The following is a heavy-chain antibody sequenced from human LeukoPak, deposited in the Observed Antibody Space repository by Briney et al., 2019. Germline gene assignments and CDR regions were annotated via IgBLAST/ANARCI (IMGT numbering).Heavy chain of an antibody. Sequence: GASVKVSCKASGFAFTNYYMHWLRQAPGQGLEWMGIITPRGDATHYAPKFQGRITLTKDMSASTVSMELSSLTSDDTAVYYCARDNSASELYWWFDPWGQGTLVTVSS. V-gene: IGHV1-46*01. CDR3: ARDNSASELYWWFDP. CDR1: GFAFTNYY. J-gene: IGHJ5*02. CDR2: ITPRGDAT. D-gene: IGHD2-8*02.